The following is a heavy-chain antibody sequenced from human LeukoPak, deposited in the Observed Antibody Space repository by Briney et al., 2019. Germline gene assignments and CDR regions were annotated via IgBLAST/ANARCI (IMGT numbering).Heavy chain of an antibody. CDR3: AEVLDGYALFDY. D-gene: IGHD5-24*01. Sequence: ASVNLSCKASGYTFTGDYIHWVRQSPGQRGEWLGWINPNSGGTNDAQKLQGRVTFTADKSTNTAYMELTSLPSDAAVVFYCAEVLDGYALFDYGGQGILVTVSS. J-gene: IGHJ4*02. CDR2: INPNSGGT. CDR1: GYTFTGDY. V-gene: IGHV1-2*02.